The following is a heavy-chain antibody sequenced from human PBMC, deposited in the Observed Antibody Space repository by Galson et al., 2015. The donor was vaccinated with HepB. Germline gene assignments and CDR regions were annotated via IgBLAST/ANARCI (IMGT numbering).Heavy chain of an antibody. CDR2: ISYDGNNK. CDR1: GFTFSSYD. J-gene: IGHJ3*02. CDR3: ARESDDAFDI. Sequence: SLRLSCAASGFTFSSYDMHWVRQAPGKGLEWVAVISYDGNNKNNGDSVKGRITISRDNSKNTLYLQMNGLRVEDTAVYYCARESDDAFDIWGQGTMVTVS. V-gene: IGHV3-33*01. D-gene: IGHD3-3*01.